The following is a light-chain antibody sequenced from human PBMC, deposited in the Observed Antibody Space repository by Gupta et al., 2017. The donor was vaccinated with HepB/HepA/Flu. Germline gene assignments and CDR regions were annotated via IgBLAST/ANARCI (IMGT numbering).Light chain of an antibody. J-gene: IGKJ2*02. CDR2: AES. CDR3: LRLDGAPCN. Sequence: DIQMTQSPSSLSASVGDRVTITCRASQSISSYLNWYQQKPGKAPKLLIYAESSLQSGVPSRFNGRGSWTDFTLTISRLQPKTFATYFCLRLDGAPCNFGQGTKVEIK. CDR1: QSISSY. V-gene: IGKV1-39*01.